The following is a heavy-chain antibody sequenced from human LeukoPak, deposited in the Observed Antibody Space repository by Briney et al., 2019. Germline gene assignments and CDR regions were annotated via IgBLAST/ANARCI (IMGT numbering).Heavy chain of an antibody. D-gene: IGHD4-17*01. CDR1: GFTFSSYA. J-gene: IGHJ4*02. V-gene: IGHV3-23*01. CDR2: ISGSNGNT. CDR3: ATASTVTTKDGY. Sequence: GGSLRLSCAASGFTFSSYAMSWVRQAPGKGLEWVSVISGSNGNTYYADSVKGRFTISRDNSKNTLYLQMNSLRAEDTAVYYCATASTVTTKDGYWGQGTLVTVSS.